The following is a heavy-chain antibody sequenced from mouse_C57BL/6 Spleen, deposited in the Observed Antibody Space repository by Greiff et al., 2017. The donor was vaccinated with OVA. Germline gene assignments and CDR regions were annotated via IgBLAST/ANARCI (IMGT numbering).Heavy chain of an antibody. V-gene: IGHV5-4*01. Sequence: EVQGVESGGGLVKPGGSLKLSCAASGFTFSSYAMSWVRQTPEQRLEWVATISDGGSYTYYPDNVQGRFTISRDNAKNNLYLQMSHLKSEDTAMDYCARVSSDYYAMDDWGQGTSVTGSS. CDR1: GFTFSSYA. CDR2: ISDGGSYT. J-gene: IGHJ4*01. CDR3: ARVSSDYYAMDD.